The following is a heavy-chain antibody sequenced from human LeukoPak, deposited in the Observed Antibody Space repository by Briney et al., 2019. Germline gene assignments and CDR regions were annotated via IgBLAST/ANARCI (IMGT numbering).Heavy chain of an antibody. CDR1: GYTFTGYY. V-gene: IGHV1-2*02. J-gene: IGHJ6*03. CDR3: ARPYSGYGYGMDV. D-gene: IGHD5-12*01. Sequence: GASVKVSCKASGYTFTGYYMHWVRQAPGQGPEWMGWINPNSGGTNYAQKFQGRVTMTRDTSISTAYMELSRLRSDDTAVYYCARPYSGYGYGMDVWGKGTTVTVSS. CDR2: INPNSGGT.